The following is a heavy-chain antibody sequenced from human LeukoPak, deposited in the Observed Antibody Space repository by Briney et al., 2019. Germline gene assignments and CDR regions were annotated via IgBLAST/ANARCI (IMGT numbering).Heavy chain of an antibody. D-gene: IGHD3-22*01. CDR3: ARGRPYYYDSSGYEDH. Sequence: GESLKIFCKGSGYSFTSYWISWVRQMPGKGLEWMGRIDPSDSYTNYSPSFQGHVTISAGKSISTAYLQWSSLKASDTAMYYCARGRPYYYDSSGYEDHWGQGTLVTVSS. CDR1: GYSFTSYW. V-gene: IGHV5-10-1*01. CDR2: IDPSDSYT. J-gene: IGHJ4*02.